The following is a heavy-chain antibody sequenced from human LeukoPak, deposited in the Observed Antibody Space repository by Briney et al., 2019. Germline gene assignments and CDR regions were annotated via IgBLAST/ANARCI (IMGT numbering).Heavy chain of an antibody. D-gene: IGHD3-3*01. CDR2: IYYSGST. Sequence: PSETLSLTCTVSGGSISSSSYYWGSIRQPPGKGLEWIGSIYYSGSTYYNPSLKSRVTISVDTSKNQFSLKLSSVTAADTAVYYCARVETSNWFDPWGQGTLVTVSS. V-gene: IGHV4-39*01. J-gene: IGHJ5*02. CDR3: ARVETSNWFDP. CDR1: GGSISSSSYY.